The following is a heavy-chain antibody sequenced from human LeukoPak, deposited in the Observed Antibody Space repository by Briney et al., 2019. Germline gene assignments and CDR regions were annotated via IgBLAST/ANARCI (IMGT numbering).Heavy chain of an antibody. J-gene: IGHJ4*02. V-gene: IGHV3-74*01. Sequence: PGGSLRLSCAASGFTFSSYWMHWVRQAPGKGLVWVSRVNSDGSNTTYADSVKGRFTISRDNSKNTLYLQMNSLRAEDTAVYYCARAHYYGSGKLDYWGQGTLVTVSS. CDR1: GFTFSSYW. CDR2: VNSDGSNT. CDR3: ARAHYYGSGKLDY. D-gene: IGHD3-10*01.